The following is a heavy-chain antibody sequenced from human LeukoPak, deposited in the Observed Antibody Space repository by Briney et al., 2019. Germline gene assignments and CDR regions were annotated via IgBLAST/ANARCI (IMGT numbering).Heavy chain of an antibody. CDR3: ARVRGVATIVSSEYFDY. J-gene: IGHJ4*02. CDR1: GASISFYY. D-gene: IGHD5-12*01. CDR2: IYYSGST. Sequence: PSETLSLTCTVSGASISFYYWSWIRQPPGKGLEWIGHIYYSGSTNYNPSLKSRVTISVDTSKNQFSLKLSSVTAADTAVYYCARVRGVATIVSSEYFDYWGQGTLVTVSS. V-gene: IGHV4-59*01.